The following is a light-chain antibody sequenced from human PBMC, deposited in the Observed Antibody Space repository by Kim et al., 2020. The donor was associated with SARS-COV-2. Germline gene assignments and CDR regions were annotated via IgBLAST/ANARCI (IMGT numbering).Light chain of an antibody. Sequence: SPGDSATPSCRASQTGDNSLLALYLQRPGHAPRLLIFTASNRATGIPDRFSGGGSGKDFTLTISSLEPEDFGVYSCQQYASSPITFGQGTRLEIK. CDR3: QQYASSPIT. CDR2: TAS. CDR1: QTGDNSL. V-gene: IGKV3-20*01. J-gene: IGKJ5*01.